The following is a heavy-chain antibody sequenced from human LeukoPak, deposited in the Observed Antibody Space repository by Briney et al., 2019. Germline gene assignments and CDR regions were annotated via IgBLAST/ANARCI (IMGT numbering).Heavy chain of an antibody. D-gene: IGHD2-15*01. V-gene: IGHV3-21*01. Sequence: PGGSLRLSCAASGFTFSSHSMNWVRQAPGKGLEWVSSISSSSSYIYYADSVKGRFTISRDNAKNSLYLQMNSLRAEDTAVYYCARDASLYCSGDSCYWAFDHWGQGSLVTVSS. CDR2: ISSSSSYI. J-gene: IGHJ4*02. CDR3: ARDASLYCSGDSCYWAFDH. CDR1: GFTFSSHS.